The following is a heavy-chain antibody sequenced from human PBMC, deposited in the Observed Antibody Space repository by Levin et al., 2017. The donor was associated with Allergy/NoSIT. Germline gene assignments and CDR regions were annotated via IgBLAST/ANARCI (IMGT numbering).Heavy chain of an antibody. J-gene: IGHJ4*02. Sequence: RPGGSLRLSCATSGFTFSSYAMHWFRQAPGKGLEWVAVISYEGSTTYYADSVKGRFTISRDSSKNTLYVRMNSLRPEDTAVYYCARADSSAYPDYWGQGTLVTVSS. CDR1: GFTFSSYA. CDR2: ISYEGSTT. D-gene: IGHD3-22*01. V-gene: IGHV3-30-3*01. CDR3: ARADSSAYPDY.